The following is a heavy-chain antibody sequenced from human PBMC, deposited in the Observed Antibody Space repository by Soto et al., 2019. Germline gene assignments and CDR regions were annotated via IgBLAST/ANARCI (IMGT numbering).Heavy chain of an antibody. CDR3: ARVDRSLDY. J-gene: IGHJ4*02. V-gene: IGHV3-33*01. CDR2: IWYDGDNK. CDR1: GFTFSSYG. Sequence: QMQLVESGGGVVQPGRSLRLSCAASGFTFSSYGMHWVRQAPGKGLEWVAAIWYDGDNKYYAEFVKGRFTISRDNSKNTLYLHVNSLRVEDTAVYYCARVDRSLDYWGQGTLVTVSS.